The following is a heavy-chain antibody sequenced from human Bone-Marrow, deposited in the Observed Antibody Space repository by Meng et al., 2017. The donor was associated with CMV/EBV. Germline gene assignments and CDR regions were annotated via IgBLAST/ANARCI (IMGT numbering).Heavy chain of an antibody. D-gene: IGHD3-3*01. J-gene: IGHJ6*02. Sequence: ETLSLTCAASGFTFSSYSMNWVRQAPGKGLEWVSSISSSSSYIYYADSVKGRFTISRDNAKNSLYLQMNSLRAEDTAVYYCARDDDFWSGRVYYYGMDVWGPGNTVNVSS. CDR2: ISSSSSYI. CDR3: ARDDDFWSGRVYYYGMDV. CDR1: GFTFSSYS. V-gene: IGHV3-21*01.